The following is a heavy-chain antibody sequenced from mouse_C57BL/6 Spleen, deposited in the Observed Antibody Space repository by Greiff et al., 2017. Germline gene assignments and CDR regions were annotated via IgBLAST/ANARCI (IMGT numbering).Heavy chain of an antibody. CDR2: IWRGGST. CDR3: AKKGGCSSYGDAMDY. Sequence: QVQLQQSGPGLVQPSQSLSITCTVSGFSLTSYGVHWVRQSPGKGLEWLGVIWRGGSTDYNAAFMSRLSITKDNSKSQVFFKMNSLQADDTAIYYGAKKGGCSSYGDAMDYWGQGTSVTVSS. D-gene: IGHD1-1*01. V-gene: IGHV2-5*01. CDR1: GFSLTSYG. J-gene: IGHJ4*01.